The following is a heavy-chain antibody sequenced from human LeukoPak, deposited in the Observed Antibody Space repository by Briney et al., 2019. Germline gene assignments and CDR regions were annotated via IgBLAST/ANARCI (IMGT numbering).Heavy chain of an antibody. V-gene: IGHV1-69*13. Sequence: SVKVSCKASGGTFSSYAISWVRQAPGQGLEWMGGIIPIFGTANYAQKFQGRVTITAAESTSTAYMELSSLRSEDTAVYYCARDPPQGCSGGSCPMDVWGKGTTVTVSS. D-gene: IGHD2-15*01. CDR3: ARDPPQGCSGGSCPMDV. CDR1: GGTFSSYA. CDR2: IIPIFGTA. J-gene: IGHJ6*03.